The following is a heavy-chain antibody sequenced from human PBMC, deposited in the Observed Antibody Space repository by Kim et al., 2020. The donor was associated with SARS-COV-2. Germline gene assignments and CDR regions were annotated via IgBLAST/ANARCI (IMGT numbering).Heavy chain of an antibody. CDR3: ARELEYTYGYVY. CDR1: GFTFSSYW. V-gene: IGHV3-74*01. CDR2: LNSDGSST. D-gene: IGHD5-18*01. J-gene: IGHJ4*02. Sequence: GGSLRLSCAASGFTFSSYWMHWVRQAPGKGLVWVSRLNSDGSSTSYADSVKGRFTISRDNAKNTLYLQMNSLRAEDTAVYYCARELEYTYGYVYWGQGTLVTGSS.